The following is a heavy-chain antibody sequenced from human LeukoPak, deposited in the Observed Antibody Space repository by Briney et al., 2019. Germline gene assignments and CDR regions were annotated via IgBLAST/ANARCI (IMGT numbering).Heavy chain of an antibody. D-gene: IGHD6-19*01. Sequence: GGSLRLSCAASGFTFSSYWMSWVRQAPGKGLEWVANIKQDGSEKYYVDSVKGRFTISRDNAKNSLYLQMNSLRAEDTAVYYCAREVGEPYSSGWFSYYYYYMDVWGKGTTVTISS. CDR1: GFTFSSYW. CDR3: AREVGEPYSSGWFSYYYYYMDV. CDR2: IKQDGSEK. V-gene: IGHV3-7*01. J-gene: IGHJ6*03.